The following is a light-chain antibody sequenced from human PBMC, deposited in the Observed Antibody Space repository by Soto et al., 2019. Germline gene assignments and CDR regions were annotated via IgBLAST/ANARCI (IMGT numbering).Light chain of an antibody. CDR3: QQSYSTPPYT. CDR1: QSISSY. J-gene: IGKJ2*01. CDR2: AAS. Sequence: DIQMTQSPSSLSASVGDRVTITCRASQSISSYLNWYQQKPGKAPKLLIYAASSLQSGVPLRFSGSGSGTDFTLTISSLQPEYFATYYCQQSYSTPPYTFGQGTKLEIK. V-gene: IGKV1-39*01.